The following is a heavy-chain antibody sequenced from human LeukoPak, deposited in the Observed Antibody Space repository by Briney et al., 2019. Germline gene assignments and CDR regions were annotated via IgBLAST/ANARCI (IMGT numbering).Heavy chain of an antibody. Sequence: GGSLRLSCAASGFTLADYAMHWGRQAPGKGLEWVSLISGDGGSTYYADSVKGRFTISRDNSKNTLYLLMNSLRAEDTAVYYCAKALSGSPPKPFDYWGQGTLVTVSS. CDR1: GFTLADYA. CDR2: ISGDGGST. CDR3: AKALSGSPPKPFDY. D-gene: IGHD1-26*01. J-gene: IGHJ4*02. V-gene: IGHV3-43*02.